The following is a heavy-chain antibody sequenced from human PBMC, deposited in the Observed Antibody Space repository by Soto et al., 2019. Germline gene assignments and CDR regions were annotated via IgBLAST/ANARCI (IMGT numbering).Heavy chain of an antibody. V-gene: IGHV4-31*03. CDR2: ILYLGST. J-gene: IGHJ3*02. CDR3: ARASYVLGAFDI. D-gene: IGHD3-16*01. CDR1: GGSISTGGSY. Sequence: QVQLQESGPGLVKPSQTLSLTCTVSGGSISTGGSYWSWLRKQPGKGLECIGFILYLGSTSSHPSNKIRIIMSVDKPKTQFFLKLTSVTAADTAVYYFARASYVLGAFDIWGHGTMVTVSS.